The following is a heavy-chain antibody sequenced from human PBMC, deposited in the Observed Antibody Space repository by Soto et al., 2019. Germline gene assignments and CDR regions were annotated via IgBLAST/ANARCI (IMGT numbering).Heavy chain of an antibody. CDR1: GYTFTSYD. D-gene: IGHD3-3*01. Sequence: ASVKVSCKASGYTFTSYDINWVRQATGQGLEWMGWMNPNSGNTGYAQKFQGRVIMTRNTSISTAYMELSSLRSEDTAVYYCARVPYYDFWSGSWFDPWGQGTLVTVSS. CDR2: MNPNSGNT. J-gene: IGHJ5*02. CDR3: ARVPYYDFWSGSWFDP. V-gene: IGHV1-8*01.